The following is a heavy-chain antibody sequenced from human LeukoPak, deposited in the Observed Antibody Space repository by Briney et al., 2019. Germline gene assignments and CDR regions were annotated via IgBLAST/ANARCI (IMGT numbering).Heavy chain of an antibody. J-gene: IGHJ4*02. V-gene: IGHV1-18*01. CDR1: GYTFTSYG. Sequence: APVTVSFTASGYTFTSYGISWVRQAPGQGLEWMGWISAYNGNTNYAQKLQGRVTMTTDTSTSTAYMELRSLRSDDTAVYYCARGEGSYYDYWGQGTLVTVSS. D-gene: IGHD1-26*01. CDR3: ARGEGSYYDY. CDR2: ISAYNGNT.